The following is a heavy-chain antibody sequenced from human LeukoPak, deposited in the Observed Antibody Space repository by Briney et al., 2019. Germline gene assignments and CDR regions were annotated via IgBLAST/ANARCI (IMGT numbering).Heavy chain of an antibody. D-gene: IGHD3-22*01. CDR2: INTNTGNP. Sequence: ASVKVSCKASGYSFTKYAMNWVRQAPGQGLEWMGWINTNTGNPTYAQGVTGQFVLSSDTSVSTAYLQISSLKAEDTAVYYCARGAEDSSGYHISGAFDIWGQGTMVTVSS. CDR1: GYSFTKYA. J-gene: IGHJ3*02. V-gene: IGHV7-4-1*02. CDR3: ARGAEDSSGYHISGAFDI.